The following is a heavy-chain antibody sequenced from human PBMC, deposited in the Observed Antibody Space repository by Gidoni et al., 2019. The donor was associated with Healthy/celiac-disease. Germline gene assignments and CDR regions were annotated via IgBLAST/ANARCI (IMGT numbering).Heavy chain of an antibody. V-gene: IGHV4-34*01. CDR1: GGSFSGYY. CDR2: INHSGST. J-gene: IGHJ6*02. Sequence: QVQLQQWGAGLLKPSETLSLTCAVYGGSFSGYYWSWIRQPPGKGLEWIGEINHSGSTNYNPSLKSRVTISVDTSKNQFSLKLSSVTAADTAVYYCASTRGSGSYRYYYGMDVWGQGTTVTVSS. D-gene: IGHD3-10*01. CDR3: ASTRGSGSYRYYYGMDV.